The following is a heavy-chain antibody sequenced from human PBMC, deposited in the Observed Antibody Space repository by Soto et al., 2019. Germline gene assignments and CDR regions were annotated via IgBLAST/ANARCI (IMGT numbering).Heavy chain of an antibody. CDR2: ISGSGGFT. CDR1: GFTFSSYA. J-gene: IGHJ4*02. V-gene: IGHV3-23*01. CDR3: AKGRATYYHDGTGDY. Sequence: EVQLLESGGGLVQPGGSLRLSCAASGFTFSSYAMSWVRQAPGKGLAWVSAISGSGGFTYYADSVKGRTTISRDNSKNALYLQMNSLRADTTAVHCGAKGRATYYHDGTGDYWGQGTLVTVSS. D-gene: IGHD3-22*01.